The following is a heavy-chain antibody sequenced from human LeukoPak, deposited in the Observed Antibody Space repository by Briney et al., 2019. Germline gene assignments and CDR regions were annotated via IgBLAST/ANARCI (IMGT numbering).Heavy chain of an antibody. CDR3: ARVAGGSQPYYFDY. D-gene: IGHD1-26*01. CDR2: LNSDGNNT. V-gene: IGHV3-74*01. CDR1: GFTFNTYW. Sequence: QPGGSLRLSCAASGFTFNTYWMHWVRQAPGKGLVWVSRLNSDGNNTAYADSVKGRFTISRDNAKNTLHLQMNSLRAEDTAVYDCARVAGGSQPYYFDYWGQGTLVTVSS. J-gene: IGHJ4*02.